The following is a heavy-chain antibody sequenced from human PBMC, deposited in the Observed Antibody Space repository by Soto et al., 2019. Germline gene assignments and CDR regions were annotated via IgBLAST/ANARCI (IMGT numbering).Heavy chain of an antibody. D-gene: IGHD3-22*01. CDR3: TTYYYYDSSGYQYDY. J-gene: IGHJ4*02. CDR1: GFTFSNAW. V-gene: IGHV3-15*01. Sequence: GGSLRLSCAASGFTFSNAWMSWVRQAPGKGLEWVGRIKSKTDGGTTDYAAPVKGRFTISRDDSKNTLYLQMNSLKAEDTAVYYCTTYYYYDSSGYQYDYWGQGTLVTVSS. CDR2: IKSKTDGGTT.